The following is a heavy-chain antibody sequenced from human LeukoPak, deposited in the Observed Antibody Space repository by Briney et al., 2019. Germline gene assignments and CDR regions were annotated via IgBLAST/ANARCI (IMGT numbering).Heavy chain of an antibody. J-gene: IGHJ4*02. D-gene: IGHD3-3*01. Sequence: KPSETLSLTXTVSGGSTGSYYWSWIRQTPGKGLEWIGYIYYSGSTNYNPSLKSRVTISVDTSKNQFSLKLSSVTAADTAVYYCARGLEWLLYFDYWGQGTLVTVSS. CDR2: IYYSGST. CDR3: ARGLEWLLYFDY. V-gene: IGHV4-59*01. CDR1: GGSTGSYY.